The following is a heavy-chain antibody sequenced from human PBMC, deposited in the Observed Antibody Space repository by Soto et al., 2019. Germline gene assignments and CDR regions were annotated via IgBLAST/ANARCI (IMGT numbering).Heavy chain of an antibody. J-gene: IGHJ4*02. V-gene: IGHV4-59*12. CDR3: ARASKKGSSGYYYGY. D-gene: IGHD3-22*01. CDR2: IYYSGST. CDR1: GASISSYS. Sequence: SETLSLTCTVSGASISSYSWSWIRLPPGKGLEWIGYIYYSGSTNYNPSLKSRVTISVDTSKNQFSLKLSSVTAADTAVYYCARASKKGSSGYYYGYWGQGTLVTVSS.